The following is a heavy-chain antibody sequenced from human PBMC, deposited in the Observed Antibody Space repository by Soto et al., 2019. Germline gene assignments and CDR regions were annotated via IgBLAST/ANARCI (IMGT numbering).Heavy chain of an antibody. V-gene: IGHV1-58*01. CDR2: IVVGSGNT. J-gene: IGHJ4*02. D-gene: IGHD6-19*01. Sequence: GASVKVSCKASGFTFTSSAVQWVRQARGQRLEWIGWIVVGSGNTNYAQKFQERVTITRDMSTSTAYMELSSLRSEDTAVYYCAADTSGWSPSNYWGQGTLVTVS. CDR3: AADTSGWSPSNY. CDR1: GFTFTSSA.